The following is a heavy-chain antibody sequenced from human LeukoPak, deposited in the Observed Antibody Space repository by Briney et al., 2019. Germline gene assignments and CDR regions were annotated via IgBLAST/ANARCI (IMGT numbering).Heavy chain of an antibody. J-gene: IGHJ3*02. Sequence: PSETLSLTCTVSGGCISDNYWSWIRQPPGKGLEWVPYIFYSGATKYNPSLKSRVTTSFDTSRKQFSLKLSSVTAADTAVYYCARNNNFVGTTNNDAFDIWGQGTMVTVS. D-gene: IGHD1-26*01. CDR2: IFYSGAT. CDR1: GGCISDNY. V-gene: IGHV4-59*01. CDR3: ARNNNFVGTTNNDAFDI.